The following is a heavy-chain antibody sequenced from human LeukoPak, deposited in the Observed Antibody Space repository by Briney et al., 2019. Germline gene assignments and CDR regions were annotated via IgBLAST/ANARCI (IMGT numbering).Heavy chain of an antibody. CDR2: ISHDGSKK. CDR1: KSSLSAWA. Sequence: GKSLRLSCAAAKSSLSAWAMHWVRQAPDKGLEWVAVISHDGSKKYYEESVKGRFTISRDNSKNTLYLQMNSLRAEDTAVYYCARFGSSWLGGDYWGQGTLVTVSS. V-gene: IGHV3-30*14. CDR3: ARFGSSWLGGDY. J-gene: IGHJ4*02. D-gene: IGHD6-13*01.